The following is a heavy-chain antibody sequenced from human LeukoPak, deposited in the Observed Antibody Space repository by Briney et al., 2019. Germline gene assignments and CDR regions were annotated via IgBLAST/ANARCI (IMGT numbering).Heavy chain of an antibody. CDR3: ARVRYRLAETYIDY. CDR1: GGSISSGSYY. D-gene: IGHD3-16*01. V-gene: IGHV4-61*02. J-gene: IGHJ4*02. Sequence: SETLSLTCTVSGGSISSGSYYWSWIRQPAGKGLEWIGRIYTSGSTNYNPSLKSRVTISVDTSKNQLSLKLSSVTAADTAVYYCARVRYRLAETYIDYWGQGTLVTVSS. CDR2: IYTSGST.